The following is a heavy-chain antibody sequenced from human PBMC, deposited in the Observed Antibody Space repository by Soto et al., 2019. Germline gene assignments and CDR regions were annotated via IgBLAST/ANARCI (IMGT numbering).Heavy chain of an antibody. CDR2: IYNSGST. CDR1: GGSISSISYY. CDR3: ASTDDVEMATMEGALDI. D-gene: IGHD5-12*01. Sequence: SETLSLTCSVSGGSISSISYYWGLILQPPGKGLELIGSIYNSGSTYYNPSLKSRVTISVDTSKNQFSLKLSSVTAADTAVYYCASTDDVEMATMEGALDIWGQGTMVTVSS. J-gene: IGHJ3*02. V-gene: IGHV4-39*01.